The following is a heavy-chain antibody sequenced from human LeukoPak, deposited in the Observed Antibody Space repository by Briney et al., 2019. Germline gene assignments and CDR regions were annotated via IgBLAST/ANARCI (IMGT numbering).Heavy chain of an antibody. CDR1: GYTFTGYY. CDR2: INPNSGGK. CDR3: ARDWDIVGAPWSDY. V-gene: IGHV1-2*06. J-gene: IGHJ4*02. Sequence: ASVKVSCKASGYTFTGYYMHWVRQAPGQGLEWMGRINPNSGGKNYAQKFQGRVTMTRDTSISTAYMELSRLRSDDTAVYYCARDWDIVGAPWSDYWGQRTLVTVSS. D-gene: IGHD1-26*01.